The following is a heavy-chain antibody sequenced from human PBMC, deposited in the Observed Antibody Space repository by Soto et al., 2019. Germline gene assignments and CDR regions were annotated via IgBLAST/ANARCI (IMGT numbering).Heavy chain of an antibody. CDR2: IYATGTT. J-gene: IGHJ5*02. CDR1: GASISGFY. CDR3: VRDGTKTLRDWFDP. D-gene: IGHD1-1*01. Sequence: LSLTCTVSGASISGFYWSWIRKSAGKGLEWIARIYATGTTDYNPSLKSRVMMSVDTSKKQFSLKLRSVTAADTAVYYCVRDGTKTLRDWFDPWGQGVSVTVSS. V-gene: IGHV4-4*07.